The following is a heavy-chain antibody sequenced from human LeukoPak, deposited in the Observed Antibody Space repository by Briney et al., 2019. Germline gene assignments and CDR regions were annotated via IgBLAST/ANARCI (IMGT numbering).Heavy chain of an antibody. CDR1: GFTFSTYS. J-gene: IGHJ4*02. D-gene: IGHD6-13*01. CDR2: ISDDSSTI. CDR3: ARGSRIAAAGTDY. Sequence: GGSLRLSCAASGFTFSTYSMNWVRQAPGKGLEWLSYISDDSSTIYYADSVNGRFTISRDNSKNTLYLQMNSLRAEDTAVYYCARGSRIAAAGTDYWGQGTLVTVSS. V-gene: IGHV3-48*01.